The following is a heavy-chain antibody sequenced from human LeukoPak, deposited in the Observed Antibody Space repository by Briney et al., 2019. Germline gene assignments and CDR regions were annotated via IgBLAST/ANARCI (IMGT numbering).Heavy chain of an antibody. J-gene: IGHJ4*02. D-gene: IGHD3-3*01. CDR3: ARDYDFWSGYYY. Sequence: SETLSLTCAVYGGSFSGYYWSWIRQPPGKGLEWIGEINHSGSTHYNPSLKSRVTISVDMSKNQFSLKLTSVSAADTAVYYCARDYDFWSGYYYWGQGTLVAVSS. CDR2: INHSGST. V-gene: IGHV4-34*01. CDR1: GGSFSGYY.